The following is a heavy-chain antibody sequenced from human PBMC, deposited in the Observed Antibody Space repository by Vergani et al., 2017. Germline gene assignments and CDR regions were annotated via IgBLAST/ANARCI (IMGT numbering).Heavy chain of an antibody. CDR3: ARTADKWELPHRRYFDY. CDR1: GYTFTNYY. V-gene: IGHV1-46*01. CDR2: INPSGGST. D-gene: IGHD1-26*01. J-gene: IGHJ4*02. Sequence: QVLLVQSGAEVKKPGASVRVSCKTSGYTFTNYYIHWVRQAPGQGLEWMGIINPSGGSTTYAQQFQGRLTMTRDTSTSTVYMELSRLRSDDTAVYYCARTADKWELPHRRYFDYWGQGTLVTVSS.